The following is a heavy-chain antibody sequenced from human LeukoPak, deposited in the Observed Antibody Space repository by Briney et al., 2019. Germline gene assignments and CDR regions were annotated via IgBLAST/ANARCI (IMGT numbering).Heavy chain of an antibody. CDR3: AREGRYSSSGDY. D-gene: IGHD6-6*01. Sequence: PSETLSLTCAVYGGSFSGYYWSWIRQPPGKGLEWIGEINHSGSTNYNPSLKSRVTISVDTSKNQFSLKLSSVTAADTAVYYCAREGRYSSSGDYWGQGTLVTVSS. CDR2: INHSGST. V-gene: IGHV4-34*01. CDR1: GGSFSGYY. J-gene: IGHJ4*02.